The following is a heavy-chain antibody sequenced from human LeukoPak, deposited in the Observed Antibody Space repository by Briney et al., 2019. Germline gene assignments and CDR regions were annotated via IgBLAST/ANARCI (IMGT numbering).Heavy chain of an antibody. V-gene: IGHV3-21*01. Sequence: GGSLRLSCAASGFTFSSYSMNWVRQAQGKGLEWVSSISSSSSYIYYEDSVKGRFTISRDNAKNSLYPQMNSLRAEDTAVYYCARDPYGDYPQLVFDYWGQGTLVTVSS. CDR2: ISSSSSYI. CDR3: ARDPYGDYPQLVFDY. J-gene: IGHJ4*02. CDR1: GFTFSSYS. D-gene: IGHD4-17*01.